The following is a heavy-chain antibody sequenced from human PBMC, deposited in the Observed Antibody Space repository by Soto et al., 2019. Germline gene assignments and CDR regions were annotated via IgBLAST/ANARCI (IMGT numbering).Heavy chain of an antibody. J-gene: IGHJ4*02. D-gene: IGHD2-15*01. Sequence: GGSLRLSCAASGFTFNTYSMNWVRQAPGKGLEWVSYISGSSSSIYYADSVKGRFTTSRDNAKNSLYLQMNSLRAEDTAVYYCATDKLGYCSDGRCYRPGYFENWGQGTPVTVSS. CDR1: GFTFNTYS. V-gene: IGHV3-48*01. CDR2: ISGSSSSI. CDR3: ATDKLGYCSDGRCYRPGYFEN.